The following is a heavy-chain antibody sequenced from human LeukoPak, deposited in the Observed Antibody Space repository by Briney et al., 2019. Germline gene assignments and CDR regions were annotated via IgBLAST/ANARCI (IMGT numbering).Heavy chain of an antibody. J-gene: IGHJ3*02. D-gene: IGHD3-9*01. CDR3: ARVVDWLDAFDI. CDR1: GYTFTGYY. V-gene: IGHV1-2*02. CDR2: INPNSGGT. Sequence: ASVKVSCKASGYTFTGYYMHWVRQASGQGLEWMGWINPNSGGTNYAQKFQGRVTMTRDTSISTAYMELSRLRSDDTAVYYCARVVDWLDAFDIWAKGQWSPSLQ.